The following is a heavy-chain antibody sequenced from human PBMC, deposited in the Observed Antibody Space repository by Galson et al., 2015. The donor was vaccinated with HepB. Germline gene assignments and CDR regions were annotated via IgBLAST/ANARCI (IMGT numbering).Heavy chain of an antibody. CDR2: TYYRSRWYN. CDR1: GDSVSSNSAA. J-gene: IGHJ2*01. Sequence: CAISGDSVSSNSAAWNWIRQSPSRGLEWLGRTYYRSRWYNDYALSGKSRITIKPDTSKNQFSLLMNSVTPEDTAVYYCARGLSRGGWYFDLWGRGTLVTVSS. D-gene: IGHD3-10*01. V-gene: IGHV6-1*01. CDR3: ARGLSRGGWYFDL.